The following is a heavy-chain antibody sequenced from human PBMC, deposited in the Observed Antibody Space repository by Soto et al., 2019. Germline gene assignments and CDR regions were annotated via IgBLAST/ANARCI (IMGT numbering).Heavy chain of an antibody. CDR2: IIPISGTP. CDR1: GGTFNNYA. Sequence: QVQLVQSGAEVKKPGSSVKVSCKASGGTFNNYAISWVRQAPGQGLQWMGGIIPISGTPNYARNFRERLTSAADDSTGTVYMELNSLRSEDSAVYFFVLSLSGTMDVWGQGTTVTVSS. J-gene: IGHJ6*02. V-gene: IGHV1-69*01. CDR3: VLSLSGTMDV.